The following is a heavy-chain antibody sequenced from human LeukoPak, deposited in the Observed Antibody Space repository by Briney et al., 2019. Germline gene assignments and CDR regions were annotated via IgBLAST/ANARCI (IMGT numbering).Heavy chain of an antibody. CDR2: ISGSGGST. Sequence: GGSLRLSCAVSGFTFSSYAMSWVRQAPGKGLEWVSAISGSGGSTYYADSVKGRFTISRDNSKNTLYLQMNSLRAEDTAVYYCAKDRTTVTKPTPSYWGQGTLVTVSS. CDR3: AKDRTTVTKPTPSY. V-gene: IGHV3-23*01. J-gene: IGHJ4*02. CDR1: GFTFSSYA. D-gene: IGHD4-11*01.